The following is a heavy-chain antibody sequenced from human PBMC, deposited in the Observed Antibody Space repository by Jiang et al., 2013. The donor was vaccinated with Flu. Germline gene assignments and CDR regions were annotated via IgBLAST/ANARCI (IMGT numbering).Heavy chain of an antibody. CDR2: INPSGGST. Sequence: SGAEVKKPGASVKVSCKASGYTFTSYYMHWVRQAPGQGLEWMGIINPSGGSTSYAQKFQGRVTMTRDTSTSTVYMELSSLRSEDTAVYYCATIVGAKGDAFDIWGQGTMVTVSS. D-gene: IGHD1-26*01. CDR3: ATIVGAKGDAFDI. J-gene: IGHJ3*02. CDR1: GYTFTSYY. V-gene: IGHV1-46*01.